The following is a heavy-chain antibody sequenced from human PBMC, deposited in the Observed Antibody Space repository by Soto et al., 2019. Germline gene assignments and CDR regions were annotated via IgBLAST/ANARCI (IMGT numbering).Heavy chain of an antibody. Sequence: EVQLVESGGGLVKPGGSLRLSCAASGFTFSSYSMNWVRQAPGKGLEWVSSISSSSSYIYYADSVKGRFTISRDNAKNALYLQMNSLRAEDTAVYYCARDYIGSVTLDYWGQGTLVTVSS. J-gene: IGHJ4*02. V-gene: IGHV3-21*01. CDR3: ARDYIGSVTLDY. CDR2: ISSSSSYI. D-gene: IGHD3-10*01. CDR1: GFTFSSYS.